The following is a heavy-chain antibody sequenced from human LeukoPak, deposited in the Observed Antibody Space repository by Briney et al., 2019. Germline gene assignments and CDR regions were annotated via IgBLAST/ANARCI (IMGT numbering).Heavy chain of an antibody. CDR1: GYSFTSYW. CDR3: ASQTRRYYYGMDV. V-gene: IGHV5-51*01. J-gene: IGHJ6*02. Sequence: GESLQTSCQGSGYSFTSYWIGWVRQMPGKGLEWMGIIYPGDSDTRYSPSFQGQVTISADKSISTAYLQWSSLKASDTAMYYCASQTRRYYYGMDVWGQGTTVTVSS. CDR2: IYPGDSDT.